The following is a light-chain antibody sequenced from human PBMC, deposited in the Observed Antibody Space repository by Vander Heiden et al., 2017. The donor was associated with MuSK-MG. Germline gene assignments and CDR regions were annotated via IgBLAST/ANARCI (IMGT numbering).Light chain of an antibody. CDR3: QVWDRSNDHVV. V-gene: IGLV3-21*02. J-gene: IGLJ2*01. CDR1: NIATTT. Sequence: SYVLTQTPPVSVAPGQTARITCGGGNIATTTVQWYQQKPGQAPVVVVSDDTDRPSGIPERISGSRSGNTATLTISRVETGDEADYYCQVWDRSNDHVVFGGGTKLTVL. CDR2: DDT.